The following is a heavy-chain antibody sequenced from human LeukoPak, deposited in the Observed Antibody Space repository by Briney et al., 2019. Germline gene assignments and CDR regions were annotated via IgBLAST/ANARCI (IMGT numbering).Heavy chain of an antibody. CDR2: ISGSGGST. V-gene: IGHV3-23*01. J-gene: IGHJ4*02. CDR3: AKSNHFGVVIFFDY. Sequence: GGSLRLSCAASGFTFSSYAMSWVRQAPGEGLEWVSAISGSGGSTYYADSVKGRFTISRDNSKNTLYLQMNSLRAEDTAVYYCAKSNHFGVVIFFDYWGQGTLVTVSS. CDR1: GFTFSSYA. D-gene: IGHD3-3*01.